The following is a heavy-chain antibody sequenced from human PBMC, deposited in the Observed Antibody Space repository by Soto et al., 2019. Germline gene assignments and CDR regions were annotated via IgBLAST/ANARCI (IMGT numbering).Heavy chain of an antibody. CDR2: ISGSGGST. Sequence: EVQLLESGGGLVQPGGSLRLSCAASGFTFSSYAMSWVRQAPGKGLEWVSAISGSGGSTYYADSVKGRFTISRDNSKNTLYMQMNSLRAEDTAVYYCANDPRLRLYGMEVWGQGTTVTVSS. D-gene: IGHD2-15*01. CDR3: ANDPRLRLYGMEV. V-gene: IGHV3-23*01. CDR1: GFTFSSYA. J-gene: IGHJ6*02.